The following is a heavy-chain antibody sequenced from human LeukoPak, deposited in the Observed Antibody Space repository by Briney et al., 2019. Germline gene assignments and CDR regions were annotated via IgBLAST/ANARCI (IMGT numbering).Heavy chain of an antibody. Sequence: SETLSLTCAVYGGSFSGYYWSWIRQPPGKGLEWIGEINHSGGTNYNPSLKSRVTISVDTSKNQFSLKLSSMTAADTAVYYCARGAMGPRTSFDYWGQGTLVTVSS. CDR1: GGSFSGYY. V-gene: IGHV4-34*01. D-gene: IGHD2-2*01. CDR3: ARGAMGPRTSFDY. J-gene: IGHJ4*02. CDR2: INHSGGT.